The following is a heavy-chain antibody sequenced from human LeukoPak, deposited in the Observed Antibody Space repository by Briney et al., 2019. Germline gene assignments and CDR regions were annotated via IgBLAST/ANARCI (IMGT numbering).Heavy chain of an antibody. V-gene: IGHV3-7*01. D-gene: IGHD2-2*01. CDR1: GFTFSRYW. J-gene: IGHJ4*02. CDR2: IKPDGSET. Sequence: GGSLRLSCATSGFTFSRYWMNWVRQAPARGLEWVANIKPDGSETYYVDSVKGRFNISRDNPKDSLYLQMNTLRVEDTAIYYCLASADVGWGQGTLVTVPS. CDR3: LASADVG.